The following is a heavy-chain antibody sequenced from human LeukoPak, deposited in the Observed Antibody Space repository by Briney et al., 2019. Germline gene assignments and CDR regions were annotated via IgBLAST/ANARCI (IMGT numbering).Heavy chain of an antibody. CDR1: GGSISRYY. CDR3: ARANSYDGSGHYYEFAY. J-gene: IGHJ4*02. Sequence: SETLSLTCTVSGGSISRYYWSRIRQPAGKGLEWIGRIHSSGSTNYNPSLKSRVTMSVDTSKNHFSLKLSSVTAADTAVYYCARANSYDGSGHYYEFAYWGQGTLVTVSS. V-gene: IGHV4-4*07. D-gene: IGHD3-22*01. CDR2: IHSSGST.